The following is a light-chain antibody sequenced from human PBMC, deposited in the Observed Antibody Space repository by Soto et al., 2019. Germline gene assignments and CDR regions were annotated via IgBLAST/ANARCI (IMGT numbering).Light chain of an antibody. CDR1: SSDIGGYNS. CDR3: SSSAGTNSFVL. J-gene: IGLJ3*02. V-gene: IGLV2-8*01. CDR2: EVN. Sequence: QSALTHPPSASGSPGQSVTISCTGTSSDIGGYNSVSWYQQHPGKAPKLMIYEVNKRPLGVPERFSGSKSGNTASLTVSGLQADDEADYYCSSSAGTNSFVLFGGGTKLTVL.